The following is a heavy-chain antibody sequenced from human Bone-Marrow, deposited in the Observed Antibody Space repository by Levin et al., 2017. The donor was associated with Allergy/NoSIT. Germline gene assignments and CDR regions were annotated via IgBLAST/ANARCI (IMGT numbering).Heavy chain of an antibody. CDR1: GFSISTHN. CDR2: ISDDGTTK. J-gene: IGHJ2*01. D-gene: IGHD3-16*01. Sequence: SGGSLRLSCAASGFSISTHNMHWVRQAPGKGLEWVAVISDDGTTKDYADSVRGRFTISRDNSKSTLSLQMDNVRPDDTAIYYCARAPAKGPLRYFDLWGRGTLVTVSS. CDR3: ARAPAKGPLRYFDL. V-gene: IGHV3-30-3*01.